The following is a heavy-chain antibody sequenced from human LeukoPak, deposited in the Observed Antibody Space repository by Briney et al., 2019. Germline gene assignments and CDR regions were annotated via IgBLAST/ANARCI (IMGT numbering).Heavy chain of an antibody. V-gene: IGHV3-7*01. CDR2: IVEDGSQK. J-gene: IGHJ4*02. CDR3: AKGPNRYSSSYN. D-gene: IGHD6-13*01. Sequence: GGSLRLSCAASGFTFSSCWMTWVRQAPGKGLEWVASIVEDGSQKYYVDSVKGRFTISRDNAKNSLYLQMNSLEAEDTAVYYCAKGPNRYSSSYNWGQGTLVTVSS. CDR1: GFTFSSCW.